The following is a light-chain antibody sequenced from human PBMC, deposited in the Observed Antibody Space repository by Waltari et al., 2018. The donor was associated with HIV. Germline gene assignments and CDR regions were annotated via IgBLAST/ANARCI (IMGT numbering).Light chain of an antibody. CDR2: EVN. J-gene: IGLJ3*02. CDR1: SSDIGGYNY. V-gene: IGLV2-8*01. CDR3: SSYAGSNSWV. Sequence: QSALTQPPSASGSPGQSVTISCTGTSSDIGGYNYVSWYQQYPWKAPKVMIHEVNKRPSGVPDRFSGSKSGNTASLTVSGLQAEDEAYYYCSSYAGSNSWVFGGGTKLTVL.